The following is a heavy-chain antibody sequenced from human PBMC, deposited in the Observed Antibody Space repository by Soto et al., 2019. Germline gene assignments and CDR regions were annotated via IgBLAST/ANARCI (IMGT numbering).Heavy chain of an antibody. J-gene: IGHJ6*03. Sequence: GGSLRLSCAASGFTFSDYYMSWIRQAPGKGLEWVSYISSSGSTIYYADSVKGRFTISRDNAKNSLYLQMNSLGAEDTAVYYCARDSGPPMVRGVPQLRRGYYMDVWGKGTTVTVSS. CDR2: ISSSGSTI. CDR3: ARDSGPPMVRGVPQLRRGYYMDV. D-gene: IGHD3-10*01. CDR1: GFTFSDYY. V-gene: IGHV3-11*01.